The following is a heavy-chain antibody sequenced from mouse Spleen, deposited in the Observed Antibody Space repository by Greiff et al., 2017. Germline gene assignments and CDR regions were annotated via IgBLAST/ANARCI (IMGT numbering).Heavy chain of an antibody. CDR2: ISNGGGST. D-gene: IGHD1-1*01. V-gene: IGHV5-12*02. CDR1: GFTFSDYY. Sequence: EVQLQESGGGLVQPGGSLKLSCATSGFTFSDYYMYWVRQTPEKRLEWVAYISNGGGSTYYPDTVKGRFTISRDNAKNTLYLQMSRLKSEDTAMYYCARHTDAMDYWGQGTSVTVSS. J-gene: IGHJ4*01. CDR3: ARHTDAMDY.